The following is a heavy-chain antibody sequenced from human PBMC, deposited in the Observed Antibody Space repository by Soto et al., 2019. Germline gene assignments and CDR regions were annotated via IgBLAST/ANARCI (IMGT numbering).Heavy chain of an antibody. CDR3: ARKIALAGNAFDS. D-gene: IGHD6-19*01. V-gene: IGHV5-10-1*01. CDR1: GDSFTSYW. Sequence: SLKISCGGSGDSFTSYWISWVRQMPGKGLEWMGSINPTDSYTNYSPSFQGRVTISTEKSISTAYLQWTTLRASDTAMYYGARKIALAGNAFDSWGQGTLVTVSS. CDR2: INPTDSYT. J-gene: IGHJ4*02.